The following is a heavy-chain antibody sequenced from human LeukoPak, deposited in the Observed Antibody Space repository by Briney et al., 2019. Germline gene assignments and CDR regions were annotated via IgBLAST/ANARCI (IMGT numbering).Heavy chain of an antibody. V-gene: IGHV1-46*01. Sequence: ASVKVSCKASGYTFSSYYIHWVRQAPGQGLEWMGIINPSGGSTSYSQKFQGRVTMTRDTSTSTVSMELSSLRSEDTAVYFCARGPPGRVYDTSKRGLFDPWGQGTLVTVSS. CDR3: ARGPPGRVYDTSKRGLFDP. CDR1: GYTFSSYY. CDR2: INPSGGST. J-gene: IGHJ5*02. D-gene: IGHD3-22*01.